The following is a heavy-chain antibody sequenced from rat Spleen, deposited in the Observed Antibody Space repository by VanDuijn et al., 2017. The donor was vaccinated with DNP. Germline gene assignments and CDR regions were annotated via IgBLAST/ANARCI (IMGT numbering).Heavy chain of an antibody. CDR1: GFSLTSYT. V-gene: IGHV2-6*01. CDR3: TREGTALFAY. Sequence: QVQLKESGPGLVQPSQTLSLTCTVAGFSLTSYTVSWVRQPPGKGLEWIASMSSGGSTYYKSALRSRLSISRDTSKNQVFLKMNGLQTEDTAFYFCTREGTALFAYWGQGTLVTVSS. D-gene: IGHD1-11*01. J-gene: IGHJ3*01. CDR2: MSSGGST.